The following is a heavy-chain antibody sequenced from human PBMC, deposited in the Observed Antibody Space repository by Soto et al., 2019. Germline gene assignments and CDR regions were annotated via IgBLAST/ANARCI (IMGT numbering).Heavy chain of an antibody. V-gene: IGHV3-66*01. J-gene: IGHJ4*02. CDR2: IYSGGST. CDR3: VKGEYYYDSSGYYPFDY. Sequence: PGGSLRLSCAASGFTVSSNYMSWVRQAPGKGLEWVSVIYSGGSTYYADSVKGRFTISRDNSKNTLYLQMSSLRADDTALYYCVKGEYYYDSSGYYPFDYWGKGTLVTVSS. CDR1: GFTVSSNY. D-gene: IGHD3-22*01.